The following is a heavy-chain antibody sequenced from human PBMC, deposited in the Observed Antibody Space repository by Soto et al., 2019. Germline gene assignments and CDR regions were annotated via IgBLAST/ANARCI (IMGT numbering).Heavy chain of an antibody. CDR2: IRAREDTT. V-gene: IGHV3-23*01. J-gene: IGHJ4*02. CDR1: GFTFSDYS. Sequence: PWGSLRLSCAASGFTFSDYSMTWVRQAPGKGLEWVSTIRAREDTTYFADSVKGRFTISRDNSKKMVYLQMNSLKAEDTAIYCCARGGYTSYFDYWGQGTPVTVSS. CDR3: ARGGYTSYFDY. D-gene: IGHD5-18*01.